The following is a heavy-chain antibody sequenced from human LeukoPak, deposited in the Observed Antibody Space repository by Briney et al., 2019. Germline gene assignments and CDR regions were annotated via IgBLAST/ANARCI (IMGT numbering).Heavy chain of an antibody. J-gene: IGHJ4*02. Sequence: PGRSLRLSCAASGFTFDDYAMHCVRQAPGKGLEWVSGISWNSGSIGYADSVKGRFTISRDNAKNTLYLQMNSLRAEDTAVHYCARDYDVLTGWGFDYWGQGTLVTVSS. CDR1: GFTFDDYA. CDR2: ISWNSGSI. CDR3: ARDYDVLTGWGFDY. D-gene: IGHD3-9*01. V-gene: IGHV3-9*01.